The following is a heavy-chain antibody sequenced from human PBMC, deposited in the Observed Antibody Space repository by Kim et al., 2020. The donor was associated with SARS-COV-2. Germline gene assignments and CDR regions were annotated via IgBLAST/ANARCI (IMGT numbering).Heavy chain of an antibody. D-gene: IGHD2-2*01. V-gene: IGHV4-34*01. CDR1: GGSFSGYY. CDR3: ARGYCSSTSCYRLYYYGMDV. CDR2: INHSGST. Sequence: SETLSLTCAVYGGSFSGYYWSWIRQPPGKGLEWIGEINHSGSTNYNPSLKSRVTISVDTSKNQFSLKLSSVTAADTAVYYCARGYCSSTSCYRLYYYGMDVWGQGTTVTVSS. J-gene: IGHJ6*02.